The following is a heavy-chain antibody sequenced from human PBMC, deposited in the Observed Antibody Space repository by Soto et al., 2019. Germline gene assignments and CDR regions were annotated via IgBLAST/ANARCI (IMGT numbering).Heavy chain of an antibody. CDR3: ARRTIKPGIALAGSYWYFDL. V-gene: IGHV4-30-4*01. CDR2: IYYSGST. D-gene: IGHD6-19*01. Sequence: SETLSLTXTVSGGSISSGDYYWSWIRQPPGKGLEWIGYIYYSGSTYYNPSLKSRVTISVDTSKNQFSLKLSSVTAADTAVYYCARRTIKPGIALAGSYWYFDLWGRGTLVTVSS. CDR1: GGSISSGDYY. J-gene: IGHJ2*01.